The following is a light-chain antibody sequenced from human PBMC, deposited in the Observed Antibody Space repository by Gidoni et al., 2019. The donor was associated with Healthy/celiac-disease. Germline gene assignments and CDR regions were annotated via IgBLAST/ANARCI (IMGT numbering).Light chain of an antibody. V-gene: IGLV2-14*01. J-gene: IGLJ2*01. Sequence: QSALTQPVSVSGSPGQSITISCTGTSSDVGGYNYVSWYHQHPGKAPKLMISEVSNRPSGVSNRFSGSKSGNTASLTISGLQAEDEADYYCSSYTSSSTLVFGGGTKLTVL. CDR3: SSYTSSSTLV. CDR2: EVS. CDR1: SSDVGGYNY.